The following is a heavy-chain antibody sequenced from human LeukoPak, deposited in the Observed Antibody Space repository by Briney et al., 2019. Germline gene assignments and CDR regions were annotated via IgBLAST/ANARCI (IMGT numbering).Heavy chain of an antibody. Sequence: ASVKVSCKASGYTFTSYGISWVRQAPGQGLEWMGWISAYNGNTNYAQKLQGRVTMTTDTSTSTAYMELRSLRSDDTAVYYCARDGYSSSYDYYGMDVWGQGTTVTVSS. CDR3: ARDGYSSSYDYYGMDV. V-gene: IGHV1-18*01. D-gene: IGHD6-13*01. CDR1: GYTFTSYG. J-gene: IGHJ6*02. CDR2: ISAYNGNT.